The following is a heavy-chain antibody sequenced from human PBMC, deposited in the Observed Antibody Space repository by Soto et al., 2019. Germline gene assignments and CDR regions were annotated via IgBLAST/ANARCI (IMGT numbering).Heavy chain of an antibody. CDR2: INSDGSST. J-gene: IGHJ5*02. Sequence: VGSLRLSCAASGFTFSSYWMHWVRQAPGKGLVWVSRINSDGSSTSYADSVKGRFTISRDNAKNTLYLQMNSLRAEDTAVYYCARARGYYYDSSGYYYASGNWFDPWGQGTLVTVSS. D-gene: IGHD3-22*01. V-gene: IGHV3-74*01. CDR1: GFTFSSYW. CDR3: ARARGYYYDSSGYYYASGNWFDP.